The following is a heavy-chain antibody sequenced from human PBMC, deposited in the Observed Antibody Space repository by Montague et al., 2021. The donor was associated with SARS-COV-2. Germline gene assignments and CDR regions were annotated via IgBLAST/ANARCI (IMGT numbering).Heavy chain of an antibody. CDR1: GGSIGSSSYY. V-gene: IGHV4-39*01. CDR3: ARNPADYYGSGSYPTCKNWCDP. CDR2: IYYSGST. D-gene: IGHD3-10*01. J-gene: IGHJ5*02. Sequence: SETLSLTCTVSGGSIGSSSYYWGWIRQPPGKGPEWIGSIYYSGSTYYNPSLKSRVTISVDTSKNQFSLKLSSVTAADTAVYYCARNPADYYGSGSYPTCKNWCDPGGQGTLVTVSS.